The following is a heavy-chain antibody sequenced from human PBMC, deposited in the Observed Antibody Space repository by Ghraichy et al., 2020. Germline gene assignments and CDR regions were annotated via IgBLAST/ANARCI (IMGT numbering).Heavy chain of an antibody. D-gene: IGHD3-22*01. Sequence: SETLSLTCAVSGGSISSGGYSWSWIRQPPGAGLEWIGYIYYSGSTYYNQSLESRVAISVDTSKNQFSLKLSSLTAADKAVYYCAREGSFFDNSAAFDYWGQGIRVTVSS. J-gene: IGHJ4*02. CDR1: GGSISSGGYS. V-gene: IGHV4-30-4*07. CDR3: AREGSFFDNSAAFDY. CDR2: IYYSGST.